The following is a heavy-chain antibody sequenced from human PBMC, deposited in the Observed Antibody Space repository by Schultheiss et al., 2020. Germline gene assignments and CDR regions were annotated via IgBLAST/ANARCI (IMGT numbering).Heavy chain of an antibody. V-gene: IGHV3-33*01. J-gene: IGHJ5*02. CDR3: AISLAQTRCA. CDR2: IWYDGSNK. CDR1: GFTFSSYG. Sequence: GGSLRLSCAASGFTFSSYGMHWVRQAPGKGLEWVAVIWYDGSNKYYADSVKGRFTISRDNSKNSLYLQMNSLRAEDTAVYYCAISLAQTRCAWGQGTLVNVSS.